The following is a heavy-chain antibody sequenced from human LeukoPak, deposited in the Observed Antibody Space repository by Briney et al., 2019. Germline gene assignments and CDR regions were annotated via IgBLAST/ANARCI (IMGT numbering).Heavy chain of an antibody. Sequence: ASVKVSCKASGYTFTSYAMNWVRQAPGQGLGWMGWINTNTGNPTYAQGFTGRFVFSLDTSVSTAYLQISSLKPEDTAVYYCAKQGPGYCGSTSCYGVDYWGQGTLVTVSS. D-gene: IGHD2-2*01. CDR1: GYTFTSYA. CDR3: AKQGPGYCGSTSCYGVDY. CDR2: INTNTGNP. J-gene: IGHJ4*02. V-gene: IGHV7-4-1*02.